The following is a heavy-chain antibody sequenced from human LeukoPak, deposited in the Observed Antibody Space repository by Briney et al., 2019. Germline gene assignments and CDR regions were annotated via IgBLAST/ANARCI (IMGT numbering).Heavy chain of an antibody. CDR3: ARNYYDSSGYYYGGTGPYYFDY. D-gene: IGHD3-22*01. Sequence: RASVKVSCKASGGTFSSYAISWVRQAPGQGLEWMGGIIPILGTANYAQKFQGRVTITTDESTSTAYMELSSLRSEDTAVYYCARNYYDSSGYYYGGTGPYYFDYWGQGTLVTVSS. J-gene: IGHJ4*02. CDR1: GGTFSSYA. CDR2: IIPILGTA. V-gene: IGHV1-69*05.